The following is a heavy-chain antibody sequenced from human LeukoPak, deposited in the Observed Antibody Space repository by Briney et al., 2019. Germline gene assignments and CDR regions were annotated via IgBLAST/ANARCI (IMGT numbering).Heavy chain of an antibody. CDR1: GFTFSNYA. V-gene: IGHV3-23*01. CDR3: AKDRAGYSYGMFDS. CDR2: IVNSGGST. D-gene: IGHD5-18*01. J-gene: IGHJ4*02. Sequence: PGGSLRLSCVASGFTFSNYAMSWVPQAPGQGLEWASGIVNSGGSTYYADSVKGRLTISRDNSKKTVYLQMSSLRGDDTAVYYCAKDRAGYSYGMFDSWGQGTLVTVSS.